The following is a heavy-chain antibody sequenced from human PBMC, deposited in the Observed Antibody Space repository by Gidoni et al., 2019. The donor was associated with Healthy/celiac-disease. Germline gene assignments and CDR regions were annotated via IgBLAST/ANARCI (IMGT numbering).Heavy chain of an antibody. CDR2: IYYSGST. V-gene: IGHV4-59*01. J-gene: IGHJ5*02. Sequence: QVQLQESGPGLVKPSETLSLTCTVSGGSISSYYWSWIRQPPGKGLEWIGYIYYSGSTNYNPSLKSRVTISVDTSKNQFSLKLSSVTAADTAVYYCARGEAARPDWRWWFDPWGQGTLVTVSS. D-gene: IGHD6-6*01. CDR3: ARGEAARPDWRWWFDP. CDR1: GGSISSYY.